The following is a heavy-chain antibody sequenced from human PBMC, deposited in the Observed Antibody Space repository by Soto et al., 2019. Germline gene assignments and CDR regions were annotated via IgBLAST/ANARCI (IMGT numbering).Heavy chain of an antibody. J-gene: IGHJ3*02. CDR2: IVVGSGNT. Sequence: SVKVSCKASGFTFTSSAMQWVRQARGQSLEWIGWIVVGSGNTNYAQKFQERVTITRDMSTSTAYMELSSLRSEDTAVYYCAAGYYYDSSGCAFDIWGQGTMXTVSS. CDR3: AAGYYYDSSGCAFDI. V-gene: IGHV1-58*02. CDR1: GFTFTSSA. D-gene: IGHD3-22*01.